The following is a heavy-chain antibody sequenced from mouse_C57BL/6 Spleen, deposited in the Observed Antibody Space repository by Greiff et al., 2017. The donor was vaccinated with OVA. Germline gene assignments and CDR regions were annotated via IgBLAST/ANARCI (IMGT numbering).Heavy chain of an antibody. D-gene: IGHD1-1*01. V-gene: IGHV1-55*01. Sequence: VQLKQPGAELVKPGASVKMSCKASGYTFTSYWITWVKQRPGQGLEWIGDIYPGSGSTNSNEKFKSKATLTVDTSSSPAYMQLSSLTSEDSAVYYCARGYYGSSYCFDYWGQSTTRTVSS. CDR3: ARGYYGSSYCFDY. CDR2: IYPGSGST. CDR1: GYTFTSYW. J-gene: IGHJ2*01.